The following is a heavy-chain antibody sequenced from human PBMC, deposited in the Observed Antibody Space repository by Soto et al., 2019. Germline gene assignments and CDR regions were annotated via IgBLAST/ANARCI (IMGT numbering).Heavy chain of an antibody. Sequence: ASVKVSCKASGGTFSSYAISWVRQAPGQGLEWMGGIIPIFGTANYAQKFQGRVTITADESTSTAYMELSSLRSEDTAVYYCARGIGYCSGGSCYSVWFDPWGQGTLVTVSS. J-gene: IGHJ5*02. CDR1: GGTFSSYA. D-gene: IGHD2-15*01. V-gene: IGHV1-69*13. CDR2: IIPIFGTA. CDR3: ARGIGYCSGGSCYSVWFDP.